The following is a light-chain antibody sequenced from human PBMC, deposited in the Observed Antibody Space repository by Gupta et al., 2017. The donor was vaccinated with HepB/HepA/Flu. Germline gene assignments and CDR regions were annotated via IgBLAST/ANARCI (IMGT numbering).Light chain of an antibody. J-gene: IGKJ3*01. CDR3: QQTYSTPST. V-gene: IGKV1-39*01. Sequence: DIQMTQSPSSLSASVGDRVTITCRASQFITSSLNWYQQKLGKAPKSLIYSTSSLESGVPSRFSGSGSGTDFTLTISRLQPEDFATYYCQQTYSTPSTFGHGTKVDIK. CDR2: STS. CDR1: QFITSS.